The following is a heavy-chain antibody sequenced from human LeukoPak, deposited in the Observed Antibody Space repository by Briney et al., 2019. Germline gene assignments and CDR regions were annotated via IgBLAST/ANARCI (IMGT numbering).Heavy chain of an antibody. CDR2: INPNSGGT. J-gene: IGHJ4*02. D-gene: IGHD3-10*01. CDR1: GGTFSSYA. CDR3: ARASYGSGSYLVDY. Sequence: GSSVKVSCKASGGTFSSYAISWVRQAPGQGLEWMGWINPNSGGTNYAQKFQGRVTMTRDTSISTAYMELSRLRSDDTAVYYCARASYGSGSYLVDYWGQGTLVTVSS. V-gene: IGHV1-2*02.